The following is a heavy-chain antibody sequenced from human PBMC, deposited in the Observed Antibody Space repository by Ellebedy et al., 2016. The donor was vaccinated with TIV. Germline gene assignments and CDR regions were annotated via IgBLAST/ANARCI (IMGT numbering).Heavy chain of an antibody. Sequence: PGGSLRLSCVDSGLTXRRYCXSWVXXTPGRGLEWVANIKQDGSDKNYVDSVKGRFTISRDNAKNSLYLQMNILSADDTAVYYCARGSGYCSSTSCSGEXDWGQGTPVTVSS. J-gene: IGHJ4*02. V-gene: IGHV3-7*03. CDR2: IKQDGSDK. D-gene: IGHD2-2*01. CDR3: ARGSGYCSSTSCSGEXD. CDR1: GLTXRRYC.